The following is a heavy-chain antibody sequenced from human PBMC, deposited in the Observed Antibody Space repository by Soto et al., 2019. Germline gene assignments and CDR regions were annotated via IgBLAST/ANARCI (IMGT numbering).Heavy chain of an antibody. D-gene: IGHD3-10*01. CDR2: ISYDGSNK. V-gene: IGHV3-30*18. CDR3: ANLGGRFGEENYYYYGMDV. Sequence: QVQLVESGGGVVQPGRSLRLSCAASGFTFSSYGMHWVRHAPGKGLEWVAVISYDGSNKYYADSVRGRFTISRDNSKNTLYLQMTSLRAEDTAVYYCANLGGRFGEENYYYYGMDVWGQGTTVTVSS. CDR1: GFTFSSYG. J-gene: IGHJ6*02.